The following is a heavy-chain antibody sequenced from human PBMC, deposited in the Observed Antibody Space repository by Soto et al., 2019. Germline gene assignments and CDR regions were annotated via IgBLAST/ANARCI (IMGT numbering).Heavy chain of an antibody. D-gene: IGHD7-27*01. CDR3: ARGVLANWGPENWFDP. V-gene: IGHV4-31*03. CDR2: IYYSGSA. Sequence: SETLSLTCSVSGASISRGAYYWNWIRQHPGKGLEWIGNIYYSGSAYYNPSLKSRVAISVDTSQNQFSLRLSSVTAADTAVYYCARGVLANWGPENWFDPWGQGTLVTVSS. CDR1: GASISRGAYY. J-gene: IGHJ5*02.